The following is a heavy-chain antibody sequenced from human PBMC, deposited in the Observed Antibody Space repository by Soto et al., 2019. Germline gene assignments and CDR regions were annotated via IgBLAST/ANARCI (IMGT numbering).Heavy chain of an antibody. Sequence: QVQIVQSGAEVKKPGASVKVSCKASGHTFTGHPMHWVRQAPGQGLEWMGLIDLDIGDTKYAQKFQGRVTSTSDTSITTAYMELRGLRSDDTAVYYCALEPTGTAGFDYWGQGTLVTVSS. V-gene: IGHV1-2*02. CDR1: GHTFTGHP. CDR2: IDLDIGDT. D-gene: IGHD2-21*02. CDR3: ALEPTGTAGFDY. J-gene: IGHJ4*02.